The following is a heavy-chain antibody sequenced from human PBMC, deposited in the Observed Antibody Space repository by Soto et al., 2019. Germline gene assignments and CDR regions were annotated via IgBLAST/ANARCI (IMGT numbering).Heavy chain of an antibody. D-gene: IGHD3-3*01. CDR2: ISSSGSTI. CDR1: GFTFSDYY. CDR3: ARDPAPRLNTIFGVVIPGVYAFDI. Sequence: PGGSLRLSCAASGFTFSDYYMSWIRQAPGKGLEWVSYISSSGSTIYYADSVKGRFTISRDNAKNSLYLQMNSLRAEDTAVYYCARDPAPRLNTIFGVVIPGVYAFDIWGQGTMGTVSS. V-gene: IGHV3-11*01. J-gene: IGHJ3*02.